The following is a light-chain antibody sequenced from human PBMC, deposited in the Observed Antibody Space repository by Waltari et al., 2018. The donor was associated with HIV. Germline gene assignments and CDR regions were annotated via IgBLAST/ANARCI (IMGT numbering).Light chain of an antibody. CDR1: NSDVGGYNY. Sequence: QSALTQPASVSGSRGQSITISCTGTNSDVGGYNYVSWYQQPPGGAPKLMIYDVSNRPSGVSNRFSGSKSGNTASLAISGLQAEDEADYYCNSYTSSSTRVVFGGGTRLTVL. J-gene: IGLJ2*01. V-gene: IGLV2-14*03. CDR3: NSYTSSSTRVV. CDR2: DVS.